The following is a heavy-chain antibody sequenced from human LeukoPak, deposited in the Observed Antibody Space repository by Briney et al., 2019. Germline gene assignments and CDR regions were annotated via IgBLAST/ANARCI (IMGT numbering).Heavy chain of an antibody. J-gene: IGHJ4*02. CDR1: GYTFTNYY. V-gene: IGHV1-46*03. CDR3: DRVGSGYNSSDY. CDR2: INPSGGST. Sequence: GASVKVSCKASGYTFTNYYMHWVRQAPGQGLEWMGMINPSGGSTSYAQKFQGRVTMTRDTSTSTVYMELSSLRSEDTAVYYCDRVGSGYNSSDYWGQGTLVTVSS. D-gene: IGHD5-12*01.